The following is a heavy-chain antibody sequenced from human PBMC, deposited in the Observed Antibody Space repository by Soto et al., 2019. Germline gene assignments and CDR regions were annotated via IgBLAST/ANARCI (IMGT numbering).Heavy chain of an antibody. J-gene: IGHJ5*02. CDR2: INAGNGNT. CDR3: ARDLQSSVIGPHWFDP. D-gene: IGHD3-22*01. Sequence: GASVKVSCKASGYTFTSYAMHWVRQAPGQRLEWMGWINAGNGNTKYSQKLQGRVTITTDTSTSTAYMELRSLRSDDTAVYYCARDLQSSVIGPHWFDPWGQGTLVTVSS. V-gene: IGHV1-3*01. CDR1: GYTFTSYA.